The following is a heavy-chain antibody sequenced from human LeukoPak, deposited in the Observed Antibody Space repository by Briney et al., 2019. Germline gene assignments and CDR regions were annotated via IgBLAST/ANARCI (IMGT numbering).Heavy chain of an antibody. D-gene: IGHD2-2*01. CDR3: ARDRDQLLFPPDYFDY. Sequence: QKLQGRVTMTTDTSTTTAYMELRSLRSDDTAVYYCARDRDQLLFPPDYFDYWGQGTLVTVPS. V-gene: IGHV1-18*01. J-gene: IGHJ4*02.